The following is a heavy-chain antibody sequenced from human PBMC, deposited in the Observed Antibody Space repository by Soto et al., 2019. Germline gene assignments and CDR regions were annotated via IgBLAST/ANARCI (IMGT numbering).Heavy chain of an antibody. Sequence: QVQLVESGGGVVQPGRSLRLSCAASGFTFNTYGMHWVRQAPGKGLEWVSVIAYDGSNRYYADSVKGRFTISRDNSKNTVYLQIDSLRPEDTAVYYCAKDGGTGKYYDYWGQGNLGTVSS. CDR2: IAYDGSNR. CDR3: AKDGGTGKYYDY. D-gene: IGHD2-8*02. CDR1: GFTFNTYG. J-gene: IGHJ4*02. V-gene: IGHV3-30*18.